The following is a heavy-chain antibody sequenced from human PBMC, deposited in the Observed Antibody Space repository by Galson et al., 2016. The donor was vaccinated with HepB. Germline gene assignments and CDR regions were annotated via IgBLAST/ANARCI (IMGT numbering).Heavy chain of an antibody. CDR1: GGLINSGSYH. V-gene: IGHV4-61*02. CDR3: AGGIVIPPYARGSELFDP. J-gene: IGHJ5*02. Sequence: TLSLTCTVSGGLINSGSYHWTWIRQPAGKGLEWVGRISASGSTNYNPSLRSRVTISLDTSKNQFALKLSSVTDADTAVYYCAGGIVIPPYARGSELFDPWGQGTLVIVSS. D-gene: IGHD2/OR15-2a*01. CDR2: ISASGST.